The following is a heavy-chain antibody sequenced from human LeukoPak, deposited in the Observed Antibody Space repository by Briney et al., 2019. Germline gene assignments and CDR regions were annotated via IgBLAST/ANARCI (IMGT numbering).Heavy chain of an antibody. D-gene: IGHD6-6*01. CDR2: VKQDGSEK. CDR1: GFTLSSYW. CDR3: AGYSRSSGWFDP. V-gene: IGHV3-7*01. Sequence: GGSLRLSCAASGFTLSSYWMSWVRQAPGKGLEWVANVKQDGSEKDYVDSVKGRFTISRDNAKNSLYLQMNSLRAEDTAVYYCAGYSRSSGWFDPWGQGTLVTVSS. J-gene: IGHJ5*02.